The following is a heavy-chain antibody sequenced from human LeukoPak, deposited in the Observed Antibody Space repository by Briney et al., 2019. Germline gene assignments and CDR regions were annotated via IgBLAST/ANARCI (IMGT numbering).Heavy chain of an antibody. J-gene: IGHJ4*02. CDR2: INSDGSST. D-gene: IGHD2-2*01. CDR3: ARGGGAGYCSSTSCYFPDY. CDR1: GFTLSSYW. Sequence: PGGSLRLSCAASGFTLSSYWMHWVRQAPGKGLVWVSRINSDGSSTSYADSVKGRFTISRDNAKNTLYLQMNSLRAEDTAVYYCARGGGAGYCSSTSCYFPDYWGQGTLVTVSS. V-gene: IGHV3-74*01.